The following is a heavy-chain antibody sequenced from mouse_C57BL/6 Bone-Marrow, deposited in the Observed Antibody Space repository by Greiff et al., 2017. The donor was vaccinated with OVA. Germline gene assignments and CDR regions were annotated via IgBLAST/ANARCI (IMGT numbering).Heavy chain of an antibody. V-gene: IGHV1-81*01. J-gene: IGHJ3*01. CDR2: IYPRSGNP. D-gene: IGHD2-4*01. CDR3: ARGGDYDVRAY. CDR1: GYTFTSSG. Sequence: QVQLQQSGAELARPGASVKLSCKASGYTFTSSGISWVKQRTGQGLEWIGEIYPRSGNPYYNEKFKGKATLTADKSSSTAYMELRSLTSEDSAVYFCARGGDYDVRAYWGQGTLVTVSA.